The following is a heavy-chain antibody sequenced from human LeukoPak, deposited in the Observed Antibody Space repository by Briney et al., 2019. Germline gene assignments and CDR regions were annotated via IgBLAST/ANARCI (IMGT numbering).Heavy chain of an antibody. CDR2: ISAYNGNT. Sequence: VASVKVPCKASGYTFTSYGISWVRQAPGQGLEWMGWISAYNGNTNYAQKLQGRVTMTTDTSTSTAYMELRSLRSDDTAVYYCARAVVPAAIGSIDPWGQGTLVTVSS. V-gene: IGHV1-18*01. D-gene: IGHD2-2*01. CDR3: ARAVVPAAIGSIDP. J-gene: IGHJ5*02. CDR1: GYTFTSYG.